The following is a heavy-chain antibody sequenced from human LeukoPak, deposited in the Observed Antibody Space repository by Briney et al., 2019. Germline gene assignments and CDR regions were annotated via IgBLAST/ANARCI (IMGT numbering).Heavy chain of an antibody. Sequence: GRSLRLSCAASGFSFSAYGVHWVRQAPGKGLEGVAVIWYDGSSKDYADSVKGRFTLSRDNSKNTLYLQMNSLTVEDTAVYYCARSQSSSLIDYWGQGTLVTVSS. CDR3: ARSQSSSLIDY. D-gene: IGHD6-13*01. J-gene: IGHJ4*02. CDR2: IWYDGSSK. V-gene: IGHV3-33*01. CDR1: GFSFSAYG.